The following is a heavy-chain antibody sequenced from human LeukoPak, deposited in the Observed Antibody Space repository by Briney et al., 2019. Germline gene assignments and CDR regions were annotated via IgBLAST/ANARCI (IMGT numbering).Heavy chain of an antibody. J-gene: IGHJ3*02. D-gene: IGHD3-22*01. CDR3: AKDIRGYDSSGPIGPAFDI. V-gene: IGHV3-30-3*01. Sequence: GRSLRLSCAASGFTFSSYAMHWVRQAPGKGLEWVAVISYDGSNKYYADSVKGRFTISRDNSKNTLYLQMNSLRAEDTAVYYCAKDIRGYDSSGPIGPAFDIWGQGTMVTVSS. CDR2: ISYDGSNK. CDR1: GFTFSSYA.